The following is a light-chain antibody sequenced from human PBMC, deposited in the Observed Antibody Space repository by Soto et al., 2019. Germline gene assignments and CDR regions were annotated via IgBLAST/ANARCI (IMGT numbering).Light chain of an antibody. Sequence: EIVFTQSAATLSLSKGERATLSCRASQSVSSYLAWYQQKPGQAPRLLIYDASNRATGIPARFSGSGSGTDFTLTISSLEPEDFAVYYCQQRSNWPTFGQGTRLAIK. J-gene: IGKJ5*01. CDR2: DAS. V-gene: IGKV3-11*01. CDR1: QSVSSY. CDR3: QQRSNWPT.